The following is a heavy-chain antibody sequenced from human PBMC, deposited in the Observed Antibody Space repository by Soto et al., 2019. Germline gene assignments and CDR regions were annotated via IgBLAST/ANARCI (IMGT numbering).Heavy chain of an antibody. D-gene: IGHD3-10*01. CDR3: TKDQDRGGHNNPPFDY. Sequence: EVQLLESGGGLVQPGGSLRLSCAASTFTFSDYAMSWVRQAPGKGLQWVSSISGSGDATYYADSVKGRFIVSRDNIKNMMYVQMNSLRADDTAVYYCTKDQDRGGHNNPPFDYWGQGILVTVSS. CDR2: ISGSGDAT. CDR1: TFTFSDYA. V-gene: IGHV3-23*01. J-gene: IGHJ4*02.